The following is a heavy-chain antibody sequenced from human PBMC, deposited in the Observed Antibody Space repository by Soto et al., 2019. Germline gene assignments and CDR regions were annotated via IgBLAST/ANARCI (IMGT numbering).Heavy chain of an antibody. CDR3: ARDRRYYDSSGLTRLFYYYGMDV. Sequence: PGGSLRLSCTASGFMFSSYEMNWVRQAPGKGLEWVSYIDGSGYTIYYADSVKGRFAISRDNAKNVLYLQMNSLGAEDTAVYYCARDRRYYDSSGLTRLFYYYGMDVWGQGTTVTVSS. J-gene: IGHJ6*02. D-gene: IGHD3-22*01. CDR2: IDGSGYTI. CDR1: GFMFSSYE. V-gene: IGHV3-48*03.